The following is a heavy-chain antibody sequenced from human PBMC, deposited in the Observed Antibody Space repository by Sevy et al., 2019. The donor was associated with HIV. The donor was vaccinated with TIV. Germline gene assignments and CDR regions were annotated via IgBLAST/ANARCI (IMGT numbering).Heavy chain of an antibody. V-gene: IGHV3-30*18. CDR2: ISYDGSNK. CDR1: GFTFSSYG. CDR3: AKTGSYGSGRYYGFDY. D-gene: IGHD3-10*01. Sequence: GGSLRLSCAASGFTFSSYGMHWVRQAPGKGLEWVAVISYDGSNKYYADSVKGRFTISRDNSKNTLYLQMNSLRAEDTAVYYCAKTGSYGSGRYYGFDYWGQGTLVTVSS. J-gene: IGHJ4*02.